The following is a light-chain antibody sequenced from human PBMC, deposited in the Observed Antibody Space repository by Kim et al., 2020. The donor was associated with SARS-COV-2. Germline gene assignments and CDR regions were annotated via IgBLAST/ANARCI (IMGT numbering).Light chain of an antibody. V-gene: IGLV3-19*01. CDR2: VKN. J-gene: IGLJ3*02. CDR3: NSRDASVKQWV. CDR1: SLRSYD. Sequence: SSELTQDPAVSVALGQTVRITCQGDSLRSYDANWYQQKPGQAPVLVIYVKNYRPSGIPDRFSGSSSGNTASLTITGAQAEDEADYYCNSRDASVKQWVFGGGTQLTVL.